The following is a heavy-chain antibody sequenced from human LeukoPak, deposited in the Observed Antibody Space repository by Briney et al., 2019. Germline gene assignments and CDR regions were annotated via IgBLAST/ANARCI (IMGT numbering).Heavy chain of an antibody. Sequence: GGSLRLSCAASGFTLSSYWMHWVRQVPGKGLVWVSRMKSDGSGTFYADSVKGRFTISRDNAKNTMFLQMNSLGVEDTAVYYCARQGTRPASAYYGGVDYWGQGTLVTVSS. V-gene: IGHV3-74*01. CDR3: ARQGTRPASAYYGGVDY. CDR2: MKSDGSGT. D-gene: IGHD4-23*01. CDR1: GFTLSSYW. J-gene: IGHJ4*02.